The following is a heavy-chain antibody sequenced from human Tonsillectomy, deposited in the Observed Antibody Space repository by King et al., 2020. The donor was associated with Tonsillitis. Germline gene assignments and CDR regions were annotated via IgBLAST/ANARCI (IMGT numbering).Heavy chain of an antibody. Sequence: VQLVESGGGLVQPGGSLRLSCAASGFYFNSHPMSWVRQAPGKGLEWVSAISDTGGNTYYADSVKGRFTISRDNSKNTLYLQMNSLRAEDTAVYYCARDYGSGSYWGQGTLVTVSS. CDR3: ARDYGSGSY. V-gene: IGHV3-23*04. CDR2: ISDTGGNT. CDR1: GFYFNSHP. D-gene: IGHD3-10*01. J-gene: IGHJ4*02.